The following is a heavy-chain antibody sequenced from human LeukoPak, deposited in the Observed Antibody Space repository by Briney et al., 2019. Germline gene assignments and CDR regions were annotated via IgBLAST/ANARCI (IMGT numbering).Heavy chain of an antibody. CDR3: ARDEGQTTVVYFDY. J-gene: IGHJ4*02. D-gene: IGHD4-23*01. V-gene: IGHV3-33*01. Sequence: GRSLRLSCAASGLSFSSYGMHWVRQAPGKGLEWVAVIWYDGSNKYYADSVKGRFTISRDNSKNTLYLQMNSLRAEDTAVYYCARDEGQTTVVYFDYWGQGTLVTVSS. CDR2: IWYDGSNK. CDR1: GLSFSSYG.